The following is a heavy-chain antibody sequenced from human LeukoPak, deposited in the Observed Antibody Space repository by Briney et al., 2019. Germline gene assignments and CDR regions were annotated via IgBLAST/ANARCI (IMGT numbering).Heavy chain of an antibody. CDR3: ASTKYDFWSGYAFDI. CDR1: GGSFSGYY. D-gene: IGHD3-3*01. J-gene: IGHJ3*02. Sequence: SSETLSLTCAVYGGSFSGYYWSWIREPPGKGLEWIGEINHSGSTNYNPSLKSRVTISVDTSKNQFSLKLSSVTAADTAVYYCASTKYDFWSGYAFDIWGQGTMVTVSS. CDR2: INHSGST. V-gene: IGHV4-34*01.